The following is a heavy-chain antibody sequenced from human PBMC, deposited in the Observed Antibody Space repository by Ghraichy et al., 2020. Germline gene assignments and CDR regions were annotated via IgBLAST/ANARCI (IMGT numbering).Heavy chain of an antibody. V-gene: IGHV4-39*01. CDR1: GGSISSSSYY. CDR2: IYYSGST. Sequence: ETLSLTCTVSGGSISSSSYYWGWIRQPPGKGLEWIGSIYYSGSTYYNPSLKSRVTISVDTSKNQFSLKLSSVTAADTAVYYCAREGYIWGSYRWGNWGQGTLVTVSS. J-gene: IGHJ4*02. D-gene: IGHD3-16*02. CDR3: AREGYIWGSYRWGN.